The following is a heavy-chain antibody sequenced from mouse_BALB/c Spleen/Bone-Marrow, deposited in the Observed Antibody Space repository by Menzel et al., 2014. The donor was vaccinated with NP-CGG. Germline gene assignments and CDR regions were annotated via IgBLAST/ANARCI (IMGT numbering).Heavy chain of an antibody. CDR2: IDPSNGNT. Sequence: VQLKQSGADLVKPGASVKSSCTASGFNIKDTYMHWVKQSPEQGLEWIGRIDPSNGNTKYDPKFQGKATITADTSYNTAYLQLSSLTSEDTAVYYCARWEYYAMDYWGQGTSVTVSS. J-gene: IGHJ4*01. CDR3: ARWEYYAMDY. V-gene: IGHV14-3*02. CDR1: GFNIKDTY. D-gene: IGHD4-1*01.